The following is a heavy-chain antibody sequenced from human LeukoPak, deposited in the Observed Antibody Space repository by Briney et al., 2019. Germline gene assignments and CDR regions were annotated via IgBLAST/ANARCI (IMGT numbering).Heavy chain of an antibody. V-gene: IGHV3-23*05. J-gene: IGHJ3*02. D-gene: IGHD3-22*01. CDR2: IGSDNKP. CDR3: ARGPYYYDSTDAFDI. Sequence: GGSLRLSCEASGFTFSAYAMTWVRQAPGKGLEWVSSIGSDNKPHYSESVKGRFAISRDNSKSMLFLQLNSLRAEDTALYYCARGPYYYDSTDAFDIWGQGTMVTVSS. CDR1: GFTFSAYA.